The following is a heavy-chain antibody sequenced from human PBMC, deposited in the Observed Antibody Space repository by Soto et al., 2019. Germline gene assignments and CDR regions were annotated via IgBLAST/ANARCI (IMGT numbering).Heavy chain of an antibody. CDR3: AKSLTASNFRLDV. D-gene: IGHD2-21*02. J-gene: IGHJ6*02. CDR1: GFTFNSFF. CDR2: ISGGGAVK. V-gene: IGHV3-23*01. Sequence: DEQLFESGGASVQPGGSLRLACTASGFTFNSFFMTWVRQAPGGGLEWISAISGGGAVKYYSDSVKGRFSISRDNSNNTLYLQMNSLRADDTAVYYCAKSLTASNFRLDVWGHETTVSVSS.